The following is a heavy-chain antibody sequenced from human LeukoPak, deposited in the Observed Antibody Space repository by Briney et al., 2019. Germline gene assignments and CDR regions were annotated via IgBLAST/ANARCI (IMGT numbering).Heavy chain of an antibody. J-gene: IGHJ5*02. V-gene: IGHV3-23*01. Sequence: GGSLRLSCAASGFTFSSYRMSWVRQAPGKGLELVSGIYGSDDKTVYGDAVKGRFTISRDNSKNTLYLQMNSLRADDTAVYYCAKTQGYYDAWGQGALVTVSS. CDR3: AKTQGYYDA. CDR1: GFTFSSYR. CDR2: IYGSDDKT. D-gene: IGHD2-15*01.